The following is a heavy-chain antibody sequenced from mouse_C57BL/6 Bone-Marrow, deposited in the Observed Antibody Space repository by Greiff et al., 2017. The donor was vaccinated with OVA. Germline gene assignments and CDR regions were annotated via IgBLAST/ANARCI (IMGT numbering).Heavy chain of an antibody. V-gene: IGHV5-16*01. D-gene: IGHD1-1*01. Sequence: EVNLVESEGGLVQPGSSMKLSCTASGFTFSDYYMAWVRQVPEKGLEWVANINYDGSSTYYLDSLKSRFIISRDNAKNILYLQMSSLKSEDTATYYCARVEEGYYYGSSLYFDVWGTGTTVTVSS. CDR3: ARVEEGYYYGSSLYFDV. J-gene: IGHJ1*03. CDR1: GFTFSDYY. CDR2: INYDGSST.